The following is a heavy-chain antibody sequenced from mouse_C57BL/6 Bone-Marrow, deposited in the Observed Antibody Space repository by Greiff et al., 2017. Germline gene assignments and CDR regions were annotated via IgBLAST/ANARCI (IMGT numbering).Heavy chain of an antibody. CDR3: ARDRGDSSGYFAY. Sequence: EVQLVESGGGLVKPGGSLKLSCAASGFTFSSYAMSWVRQTPEKRLEWVATISDGGSYTYYPDNVKGRFTISRDNAKNNLYLQMSHLKSEDTAMYYCARDRGDSSGYFAYWGQGTLVTVSA. V-gene: IGHV5-4*01. J-gene: IGHJ3*01. CDR2: ISDGGSYT. CDR1: GFTFSSYA. D-gene: IGHD3-2*02.